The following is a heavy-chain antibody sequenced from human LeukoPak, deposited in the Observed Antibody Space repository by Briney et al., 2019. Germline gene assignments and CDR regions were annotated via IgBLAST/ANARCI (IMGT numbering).Heavy chain of an antibody. CDR3: ARGEEMTTTPFVGPAFDY. Sequence: GGSLRLSCAASGFTVTDNYMNWVRQAPGKGLEWVSSISSSSYIYYADSVKGRFTISRDNAKNSLYLQMNSLRAEDTAVYYCARGEEMTTTPFVGPAFDYWGQGTLVTVSS. CDR2: ISSSSYI. J-gene: IGHJ4*02. CDR1: GFTVTDNY. V-gene: IGHV3-69-1*01. D-gene: IGHD4-17*01.